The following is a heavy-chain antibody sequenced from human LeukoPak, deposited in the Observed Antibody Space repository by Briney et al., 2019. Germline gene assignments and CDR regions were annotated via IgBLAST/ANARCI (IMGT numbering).Heavy chain of an antibody. V-gene: IGHV1-2*02. CDR2: IKPDNGDT. D-gene: IGHD6-25*01. Sequence: GASVKVSCKASGYTFTGYYMHWVRQAPGQGLEWMGWIKPDNGDTNYVQKFQGRVTMTRDTSTSTVYMELSSLKSEDTAVYYCARDSGGGYYFDYWGQGTLVTVSS. CDR3: ARDSGGGYYFDY. J-gene: IGHJ4*02. CDR1: GYTFTGYY.